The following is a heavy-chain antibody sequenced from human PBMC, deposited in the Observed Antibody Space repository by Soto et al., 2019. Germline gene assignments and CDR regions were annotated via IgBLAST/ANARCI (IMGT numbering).Heavy chain of an antibody. CDR2: ISSSSSYI. D-gene: IGHD2-2*01. CDR1: GFTFSSYS. Sequence: PGGSLRLSCAASGFTFSSYSMNWVRQAPGKGLEWVSSISSSSSYIYYADSVKGRFTISRDNAKNSLYLQMNSLRAEDTAVYYCARVNSRYCSSTSCYDIGWFDPWGQGTLVTVSS. CDR3: ARVNSRYCSSTSCYDIGWFDP. V-gene: IGHV3-21*01. J-gene: IGHJ5*02.